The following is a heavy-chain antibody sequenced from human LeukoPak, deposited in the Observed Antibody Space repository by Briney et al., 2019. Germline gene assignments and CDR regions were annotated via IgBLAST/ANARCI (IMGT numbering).Heavy chain of an antibody. CDR2: IYSGGST. CDR3: ARGWSSGWYNRYYGMDV. CDR1: GFTVSSNY. J-gene: IGHJ6*02. V-gene: IGHV3-66*01. Sequence: PGGSLRLSCAASGFTVSSNYMSWVRQAPGKGLEWVSVIYSGGSTYYADSVKGRFTISRDNSKNTLYLQMNSLRAEDTAVYYCARGWSSGWYNRYYGMDVWGQGTTVTVSS. D-gene: IGHD6-19*01.